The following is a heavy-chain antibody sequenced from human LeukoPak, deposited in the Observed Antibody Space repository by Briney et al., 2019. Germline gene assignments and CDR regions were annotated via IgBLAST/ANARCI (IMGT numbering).Heavy chain of an antibody. V-gene: IGHV5-51*01. D-gene: IGHD2-15*01. CDR1: GCSFTSYW. CDR3: ARRLVEVVVAHDAFDI. Sequence: GESLKISCKGSGCSFTSYWIGWVRQMPGKGLEWMGIIYPGDSDTRYSPSFQGQVTISADKSISTAYLQWSSLKASDPAMYYCARRLVEVVVAHDAFDIWGQGTMVTVAS. J-gene: IGHJ3*02. CDR2: IYPGDSDT.